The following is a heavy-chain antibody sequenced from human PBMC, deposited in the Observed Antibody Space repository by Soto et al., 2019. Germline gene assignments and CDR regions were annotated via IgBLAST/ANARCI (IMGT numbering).Heavy chain of an antibody. J-gene: IGHJ4*02. CDR3: TREGIHQKYYFDY. V-gene: IGHV3-49*03. D-gene: IGHD5-18*01. CDR2: IRSKAYGGTT. CDR1: GFTFGDYA. Sequence: GGSLRLSCTASGFTFGDYAMSWFRQAPGKGLEWVGFIRSKAYGGTTEYAASVKGRFTISRDDSKSIAYLQMNSLKTEDTAVYYCTREGIHQKYYFDYWGQGTLVTVSS.